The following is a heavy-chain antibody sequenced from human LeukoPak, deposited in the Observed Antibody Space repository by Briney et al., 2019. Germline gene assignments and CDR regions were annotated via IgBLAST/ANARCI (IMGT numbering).Heavy chain of an antibody. Sequence: GGSLRLSCAASGFTFDDYAMHWVRQAPGKGLEWVSLISWDGGSTYYADSVKGRFTISRDNSKNTLYLQMNSLRAEDTAVYYCAKDGRSPHDAFDTWGQGTMVTVSS. J-gene: IGHJ3*02. V-gene: IGHV3-43D*04. CDR3: AKDGRSPHDAFDT. CDR2: ISWDGGST. CDR1: GFTFDDYA.